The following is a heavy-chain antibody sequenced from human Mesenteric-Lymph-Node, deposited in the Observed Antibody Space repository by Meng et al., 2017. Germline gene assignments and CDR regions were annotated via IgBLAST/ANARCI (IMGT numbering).Heavy chain of an antibody. CDR3: ARGNWFDP. CDR1: GGSFSGYY. Sequence: QVQLQQWGAGLLKPSETLSLTGAVYGGSFSGYYWSWIRQPPGKGLGWIGEINHSGSTNYNPSLKSRVTISVDTSMNQFSLKLSSVTAADTAVYYCARGNWFDPWGQGTLVTVSS. CDR2: INHSGST. V-gene: IGHV4-34*01. J-gene: IGHJ5*02.